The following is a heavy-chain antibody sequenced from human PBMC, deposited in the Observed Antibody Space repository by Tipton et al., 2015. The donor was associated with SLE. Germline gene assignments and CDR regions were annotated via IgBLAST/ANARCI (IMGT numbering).Heavy chain of an antibody. D-gene: IGHD2-8*01. V-gene: IGHV4-31*03. CDR2: INNRGYT. CDR3: ARVPYVYASRTAIY. Sequence: TLSLTCTVSGDSINSGGYYWSWIRQYPGQGLEWIGYINNRGYTYYKPSLKSRAIISVDTSKNQFSLKLSSVTAADTAVYYCARVPYVYASRTAIYWAQGSLVTVSS. CDR1: GDSINSGGYY. J-gene: IGHJ1*01.